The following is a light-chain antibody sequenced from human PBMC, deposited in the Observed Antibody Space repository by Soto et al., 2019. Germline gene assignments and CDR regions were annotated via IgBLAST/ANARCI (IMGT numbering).Light chain of an antibody. J-gene: IGKJ1*01. CDR3: QQYGNSPPAWT. CDR2: GVS. CDR1: QSVSSSY. V-gene: IGKV3-20*01. Sequence: EIVLTQSPGTLSLSPGERATLSCRASQSVSSSYLAWYQQKPGQAPRLIIYGVSRRATGIPDRFSGSGSGTDFTLTISRLAPEDFAVYYCQQYGNSPPAWTFGQGTMVEIK.